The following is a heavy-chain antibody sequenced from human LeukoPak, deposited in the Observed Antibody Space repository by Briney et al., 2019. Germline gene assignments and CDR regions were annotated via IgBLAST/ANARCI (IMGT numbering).Heavy chain of an antibody. Sequence: GGSPRLSCAASGFTFSSYGMHWVRQAPDKGLEWVAIIWYDGSNKYYGDSVKGRFTISRDSSKNTLYLQMNNLRAEDTAVYYCAREVNSGLYNYYGMDVWGQGTTVTVFS. V-gene: IGHV3-33*01. D-gene: IGHD6-19*01. J-gene: IGHJ6*02. CDR3: AREVNSGLYNYYGMDV. CDR1: GFTFSSYG. CDR2: IWYDGSNK.